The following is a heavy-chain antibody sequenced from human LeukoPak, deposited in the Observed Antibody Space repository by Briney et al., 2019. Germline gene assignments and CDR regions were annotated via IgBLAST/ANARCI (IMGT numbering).Heavy chain of an antibody. D-gene: IGHD3-9*01. CDR3: ARVDILTGYFDY. Sequence: GGSLGLSCAASGFTFSDYYMSWIRQAPGKGLEWVSYISSSNSYTNYADSVKGRFTITRDNAKNSLYLQMNSLRAEDTAVHYCARVDILTGYFDYWGQGTLVTVSS. CDR2: ISSSNSYT. CDR1: GFTFSDYY. V-gene: IGHV3-11*06. J-gene: IGHJ4*02.